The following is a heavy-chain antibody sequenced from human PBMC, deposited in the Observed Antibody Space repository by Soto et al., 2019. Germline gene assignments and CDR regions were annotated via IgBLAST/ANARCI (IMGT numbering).Heavy chain of an antibody. D-gene: IGHD2-2*01. CDR3: ARDYCSSTSCYYYGMDV. CDR2: IYYSGST. V-gene: IGHV4-31*03. CDR1: GGSISSGGYY. J-gene: IGHJ6*02. Sequence: SETLSLTCTVSGGSISSGGYYWSWIRQHPGKGLEWIGYIYYSGSTYYNPSLKSRVTISVDTSKNQFSLKLSSVTAADTAVYYCARDYCSSTSCYYYGMDVWGQGTTVTVSS.